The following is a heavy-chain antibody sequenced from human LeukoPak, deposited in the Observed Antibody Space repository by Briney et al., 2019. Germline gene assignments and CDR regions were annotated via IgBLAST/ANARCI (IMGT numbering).Heavy chain of an antibody. CDR1: GFTFSSYW. D-gene: IGHD6-19*01. V-gene: IGHV3-7*03. CDR2: IKQDGSEK. Sequence: GGSLRLSCAASGFTFSSYWMSWVRQAPGKGLEWVANIKQDGSEKYYVDSVKGRFTISRDNAKNSLYLQMNSLRDEDTALYYCAKADISVAGTSWGYYFDNWGQGTLVTVSS. J-gene: IGHJ4*02. CDR3: AKADISVAGTSWGYYFDN.